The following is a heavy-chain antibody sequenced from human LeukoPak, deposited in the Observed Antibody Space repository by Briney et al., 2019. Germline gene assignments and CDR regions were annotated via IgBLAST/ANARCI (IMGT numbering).Heavy chain of an antibody. V-gene: IGHV3-7*01. CDR2: IKQDGSEK. J-gene: IGHJ3*02. CDR1: GFTFSSYW. D-gene: IGHD3-22*01. Sequence: RGSLRLSCAASGFTFSSYWMSWVRQAPGKGLEWVANIKQDGSEKYYVDSVKGRFTISRDNAKNSLYLQMNSLRAEDTAVYYCAREGYDSSGYPYDAFDIWGQGTMVTVSS. CDR3: AREGYDSSGYPYDAFDI.